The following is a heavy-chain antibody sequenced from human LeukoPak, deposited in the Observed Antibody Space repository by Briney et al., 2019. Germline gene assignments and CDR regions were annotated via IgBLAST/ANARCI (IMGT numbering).Heavy chain of an antibody. Sequence: GGSLRLSCAASGFTFSSYAMSWVRQAPGKGLEWVSAISGSGGSTYYADSVKGRFTISRDNSKNTLFLQMNSLRAEDTAVYSCAKEASRGYSFAYTPIEKPYYFDYWGQGTLVTASS. V-gene: IGHV3-23*01. CDR3: AKEASRGYSFAYTPIEKPYYFDY. CDR1: GFTFSSYA. J-gene: IGHJ4*02. CDR2: ISGSGGST. D-gene: IGHD5-18*01.